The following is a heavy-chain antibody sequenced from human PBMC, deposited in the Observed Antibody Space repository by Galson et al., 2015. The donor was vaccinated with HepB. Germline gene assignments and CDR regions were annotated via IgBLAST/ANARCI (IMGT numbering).Heavy chain of an antibody. J-gene: IGHJ4*02. V-gene: IGHV1-69*13. D-gene: IGHD3-22*01. CDR2: IIPIFHTA. CDR1: GVTFSNYA. CDR3: ARQYDSSGFYAY. Sequence: SVKVSCKASGVTFSNYAISWVRQAPGQRLEWMGGIIPIFHTANYAQKFQGRVTITADESTSTAYMELSRLTSEDTAVYYCARQYDSSGFYAYWGQGTLVTVSS.